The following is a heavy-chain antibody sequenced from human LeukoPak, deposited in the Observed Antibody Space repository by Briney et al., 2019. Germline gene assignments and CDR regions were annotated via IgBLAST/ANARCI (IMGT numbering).Heavy chain of an antibody. V-gene: IGHV4-4*07. CDR3: ARESVLLWFGELPWFDP. J-gene: IGHJ5*02. D-gene: IGHD3-10*01. CDR2: IYTSGST. CDR1: GGSISSYY. Sequence: RTSETLSLTCTVSGGSISSYYWSWIRQPAGKGLEWIGRIYTSGSTNYNPSLKSRVTMSVDTSKNQFSLKLSSVTAADTAVYYCARESVLLWFGELPWFDPWGQGTLVTVSS.